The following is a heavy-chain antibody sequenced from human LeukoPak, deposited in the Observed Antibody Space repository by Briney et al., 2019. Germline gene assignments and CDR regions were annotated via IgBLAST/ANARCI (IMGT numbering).Heavy chain of an antibody. V-gene: IGHV3-30*01. Sequence: PGRSLSLSCAASGFTFSNYPIHWVRQAPGKGPEWVAVISYDGNYKYYAESVKGRFTVSRDNSKNTVYLQMDSLRAEDTAVYYCAKGVAAGTWGTSFDFWGQGTLVTGSS. CDR3: AKGVAAGTWGTSFDF. CDR2: ISYDGNYK. D-gene: IGHD6-13*01. J-gene: IGHJ4*02. CDR1: GFTFSNYP.